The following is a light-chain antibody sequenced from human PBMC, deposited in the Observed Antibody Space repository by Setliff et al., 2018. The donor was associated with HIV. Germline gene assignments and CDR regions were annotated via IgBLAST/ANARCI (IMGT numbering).Light chain of an antibody. V-gene: IGLV2-23*01. CDR3: CSFAGSNIPYV. J-gene: IGLJ1*01. CDR2: KDN. CDR1: NNNLGSYNL. Sequence: ALTQPASVSGSPGHSITISCTGSNNNLGSYNLVSWYQQLPGKAPKLLIYKDNKRPSGISNRFSGSKSGYTASLTISGLQADDEADYYCCSFAGSNIPYVFGTGTKVT.